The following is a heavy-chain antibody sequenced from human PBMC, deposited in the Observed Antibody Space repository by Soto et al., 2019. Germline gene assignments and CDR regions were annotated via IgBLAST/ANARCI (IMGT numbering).Heavy chain of an antibody. CDR1: GFTFSNAW. CDR2: IKSKTDGGTT. V-gene: IGHV3-15*01. D-gene: IGHD6-19*01. J-gene: IGHJ6*02. CDR3: TTPYSSGWPYYYYGMDV. Sequence: EVQLVESGGGLVKPGGSLRLSCAASGFTFSNAWMSWVRQAPGKGLEWVGRIKSKTDGGTTDYAAPVKGRFTISRDDSXNXXYLQMNSLKTEDTAVYYCTTPYSSGWPYYYYGMDVWGQGTTVTVSS.